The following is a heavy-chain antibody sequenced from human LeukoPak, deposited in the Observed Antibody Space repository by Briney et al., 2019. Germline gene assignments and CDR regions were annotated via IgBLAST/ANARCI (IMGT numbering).Heavy chain of an antibody. CDR2: FDPEDGET. Sequence: GASVKVSCKVSGYTLTELSMHWVRQAPGKGLEWMGGFDPEDGETIYAQKFQGRVTMTEDTSTDTAYMELSSLRSEDTAVYYCATVTPRYSSIGSSYDYWGQGTLVTVSS. V-gene: IGHV1-24*01. CDR1: GYTLTELS. D-gene: IGHD6-13*01. J-gene: IGHJ4*02. CDR3: ATVTPRYSSIGSSYDY.